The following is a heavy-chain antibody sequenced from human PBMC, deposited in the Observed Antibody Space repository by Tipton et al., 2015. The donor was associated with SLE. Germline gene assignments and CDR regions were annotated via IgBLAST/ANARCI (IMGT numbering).Heavy chain of an antibody. V-gene: IGHV4-31*03. CDR2: IYATGST. Sequence: TLSLTCNVSGASVSRGGHYWSWIRQHPGMGLEWIGYIYATGSTYYSPSLKSRVTISLGTSNNQFSLKMTSVTAADTAVYYCARQIAAADDYWGQGTLVTVSS. J-gene: IGHJ4*02. CDR1: GASVSRGGHY. D-gene: IGHD6-13*01. CDR3: ARQIAAADDY.